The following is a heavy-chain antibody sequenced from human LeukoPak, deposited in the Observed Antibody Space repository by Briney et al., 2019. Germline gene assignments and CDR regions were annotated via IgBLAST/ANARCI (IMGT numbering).Heavy chain of an antibody. Sequence: ASVKVSCKASGYTFTNYYIHWVRQAPGQGLECMGIINPSGGSTSYAQKFQGRVTMTRDMSTSTVYMELSSLRSEDTAVYYCARVDDSSGYALDYWGQGTLVTVSS. CDR1: GYTFTNYY. D-gene: IGHD3-22*01. CDR3: ARVDDSSGYALDY. J-gene: IGHJ4*02. CDR2: INPSGGST. V-gene: IGHV1-46*01.